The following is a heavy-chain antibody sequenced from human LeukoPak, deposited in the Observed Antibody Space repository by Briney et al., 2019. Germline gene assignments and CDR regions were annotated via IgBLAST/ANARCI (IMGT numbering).Heavy chain of an antibody. CDR2: IRSDVETT. CDR3: AKHFCTVLDCSLFDS. D-gene: IGHD3/OR15-3a*01. J-gene: IGHJ4*02. Sequence: GGSLLLPFVASGLPFSSYWMTWVRQAPGKGGEWISGIRSDVETTHYADSVKGRFIISRDNSKNALSLQLNSLRPEDTALYYCAKHFCTVLDCSLFDSWGQGTLVTVSS. CDR1: GLPFSSYW. V-gene: IGHV3-23*01.